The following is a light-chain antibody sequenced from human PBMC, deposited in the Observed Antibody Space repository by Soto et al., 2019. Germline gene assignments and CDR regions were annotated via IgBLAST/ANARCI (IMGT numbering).Light chain of an antibody. CDR3: SSYAGSNNFRYV. J-gene: IGLJ1*01. V-gene: IGLV2-8*01. CDR1: SSEVGGYNY. CDR2: EVN. Sequence: QSLLTQHLSPSGSPVQSVTISCTGTSSEVGGYNYVSWYQQHPGKAPKIMIYEVNTRPSGVPDRFSGSKSGNTASLTVSGLQAEDEADYYCSSYAGSNNFRYVFGTGTKVTVL.